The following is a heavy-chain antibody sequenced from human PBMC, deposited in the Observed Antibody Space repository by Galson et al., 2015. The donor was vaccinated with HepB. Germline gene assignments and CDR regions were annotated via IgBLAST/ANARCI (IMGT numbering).Heavy chain of an antibody. CDR3: ARNLIVGATGDAFDI. CDR1: GFTFSSYA. D-gene: IGHD1-26*01. J-gene: IGHJ3*02. Sequence: SLRLSCAASGFTFSSYAMHWVRQAPGKGLEWVAVISYDGSNKYYADSVKGRFTISRDNSKNTLYLQMNSLRAEDTAVYYCARNLIVGATGDAFDIWGQGTMVTVSS. V-gene: IGHV3-30*04. CDR2: ISYDGSNK.